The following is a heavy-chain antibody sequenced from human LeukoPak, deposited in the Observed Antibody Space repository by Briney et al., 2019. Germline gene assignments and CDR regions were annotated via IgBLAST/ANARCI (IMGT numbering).Heavy chain of an antibody. V-gene: IGHV3-72*01. D-gene: IGHD1-26*01. CDR3: MRVRTGSEFDY. J-gene: IGHJ4*02. CDR2: SRNKAKSYTT. Sequence: GGSLRLSCAASGFTFSEHYMDWVRQAPGKGLEWVGRSRNKAKSYTTEYAASVKGRFTISRDDSQNSVYLQMNSLKTEDTAVYYCMRVRTGSEFDYWGQGILVTVSS. CDR1: GFTFSEHY.